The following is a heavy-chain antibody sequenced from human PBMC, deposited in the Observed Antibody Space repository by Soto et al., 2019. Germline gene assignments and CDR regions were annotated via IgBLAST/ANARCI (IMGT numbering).Heavy chain of an antibody. CDR3: ARARRSWIQLWYRDGMDV. Sequence: EVQLLESGGGLVQPGGSLRLSCAASGFTFSSYAMSWVRQAPGKGLEWVSAISGSGGSTYYADSVKGRFTISRDNSKNTLYLQMNSLRAEDTAVYYCARARRSWIQLWYRDGMDVWSQGTTVTVSS. J-gene: IGHJ6*02. V-gene: IGHV3-23*01. CDR2: ISGSGGST. CDR1: GFTFSSYA. D-gene: IGHD5-18*01.